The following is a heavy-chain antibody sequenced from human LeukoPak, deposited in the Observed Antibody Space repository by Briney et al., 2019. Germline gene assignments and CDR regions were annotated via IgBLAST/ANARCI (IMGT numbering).Heavy chain of an antibody. D-gene: IGHD3-3*01. V-gene: IGHV3-23*01. J-gene: IGHJ5*02. CDR1: GFTFSSYA. CDR3: AKDGYAFWSGYQIDL. CDR2: ISGSDGST. Sequence: PGGSLRLSCSAPGFTFSSYAMTWVRQAPGKGLEWVSAISGSDGSTYYADSVTGRFTISRDNSKNTLYLQMSSLRVDDTAVYYCAKDGYAFWSGYQIDLWGQGTLVTVSS.